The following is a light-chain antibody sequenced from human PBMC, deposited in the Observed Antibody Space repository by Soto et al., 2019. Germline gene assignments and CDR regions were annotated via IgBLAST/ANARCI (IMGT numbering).Light chain of an antibody. Sequence: QSVLTQPASVSGSPGQSITISFTVTISDVVVYNYVSFYQQHPFKAPKLMIYDVINLPSLFSNRFSVSNSGNTSSLTISVLQAEDEADYYFSSYTSSSTLFGTGTKVTVL. CDR3: SSYTSSSTL. V-gene: IGLV2-14*01. CDR1: ISDVVVYNY. J-gene: IGLJ1*01. CDR2: DVI.